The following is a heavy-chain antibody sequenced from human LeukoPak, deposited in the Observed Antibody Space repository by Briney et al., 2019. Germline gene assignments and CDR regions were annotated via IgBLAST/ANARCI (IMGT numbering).Heavy chain of an antibody. CDR3: ARGTLLLWFGEPGDY. J-gene: IGHJ4*02. CDR2: ISAYNGNT. Sequence: ASVKVSCKASGYTFTSYGISWVRQAPGQGLEWMGWISAYNGNTNYAQKLQGRVTMTTDTSTSTAYMELRSLRSDDTAVYYCARGTLLLWFGEPGDYWGQGTLVTVSS. CDR1: GYTFTSYG. D-gene: IGHD3-10*01. V-gene: IGHV1-18*01.